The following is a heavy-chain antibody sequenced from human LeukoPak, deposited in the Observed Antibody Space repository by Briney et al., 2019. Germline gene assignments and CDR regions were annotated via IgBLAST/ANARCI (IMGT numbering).Heavy chain of an antibody. D-gene: IGHD5-24*01. CDR1: GFTFSSYG. J-gene: IGHJ4*02. CDR2: IRYDGSNK. CDR3: AKKRWLHSPFDY. V-gene: IGHV3-30*02. Sequence: PGGSLRLSCAASGFTFSSYGMHWVRQAPGKGLEWVTFIRYDGSNKYYADSVKGRFTISRDNSKNTLYLQMNSLRAEDTAVYYCAKKRWLHSPFDYWGQGTLVTVSS.